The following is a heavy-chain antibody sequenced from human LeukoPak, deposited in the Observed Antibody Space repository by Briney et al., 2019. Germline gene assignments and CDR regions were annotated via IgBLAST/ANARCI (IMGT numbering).Heavy chain of an antibody. CDR1: GFTFSSFA. CDR2: ISSNGGST. J-gene: IGHJ3*02. CDR3: AKGSSKGITGTRGAFDI. V-gene: IGHV3-64*02. D-gene: IGHD1-14*01. Sequence: PGGSLRLSCAASGFTFSSFAMHWVRQAPGKGLEYVSGISSNGGSTSYADSVKGRFTISRDNSRNTLYLQMGSLNTEDMAVYYCAKGSSKGITGTRGAFDIWGQGTMVTVSP.